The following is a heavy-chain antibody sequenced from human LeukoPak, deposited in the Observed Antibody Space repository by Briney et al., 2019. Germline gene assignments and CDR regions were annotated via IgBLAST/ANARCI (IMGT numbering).Heavy chain of an antibody. J-gene: IGHJ4*02. Sequence: SETLSLTCAVYGGSFSGYYWSWIRQPPGKGLEWIGEINHSGSTNYNPSLKSRVTISVETSKNQFCLKLSSVTAADTAVYYCARFSSWGYYCDYWGQGTLVTVSS. V-gene: IGHV4-34*01. D-gene: IGHD6-13*01. CDR2: INHSGST. CDR1: GGSFSGYY. CDR3: ARFSSWGYYCDY.